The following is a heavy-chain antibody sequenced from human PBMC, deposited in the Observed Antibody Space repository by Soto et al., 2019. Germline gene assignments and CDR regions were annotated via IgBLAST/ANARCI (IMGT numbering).Heavy chain of an antibody. CDR3: AREVADSNSRGWYLDL. J-gene: IGHJ2*01. Sequence: EVQLVESEGGAVQPGGSLRLSCAASGFTFGRADMHWVRQITGKGLEWVAAIGAGSDTYYLDSVKGRFTISRDNAKNPLYLQMNGLTVGDTAVYYCAREVADSNSRGWYLDLCGRGTLVTVSS. V-gene: IGHV3-13*01. CDR1: GFTFGRAD. D-gene: IGHD5-12*01. CDR2: IGAGSDT.